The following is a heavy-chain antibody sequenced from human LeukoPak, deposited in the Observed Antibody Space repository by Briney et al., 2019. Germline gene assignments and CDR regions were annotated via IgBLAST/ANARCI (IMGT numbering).Heavy chain of an antibody. Sequence: SETLSLTCTVSGGSISSYYWSWIRQPPGKGLEWIGYVYYSGSTNYNPSLKSRVTISVDTSKNQFSLKLSSVTAADTAVYYCARVKHDILTGYYEGFDYWGQGTLVTVSS. J-gene: IGHJ4*02. V-gene: IGHV4-59*12. CDR1: GGSISSYY. CDR2: VYYSGST. D-gene: IGHD3-9*01. CDR3: ARVKHDILTGYYEGFDY.